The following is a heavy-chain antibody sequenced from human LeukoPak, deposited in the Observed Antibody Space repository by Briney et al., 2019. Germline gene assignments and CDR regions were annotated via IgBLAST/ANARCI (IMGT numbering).Heavy chain of an antibody. CDR2: IGRGGGAI. CDR1: GFTFSSYE. J-gene: IGHJ4*02. V-gene: IGHV3-48*03. Sequence: PGGSLRLSCAASGFTFSSYEMIWVRQAPGKGLEWLTYIGRGGGAIYYADSVKGRFTISRDDPENSLYLNMNSLRAEDTAVYYCARIMTTVTTSDYWGQGTLVTVSS. D-gene: IGHD4-17*01. CDR3: ARIMTTVTTSDY.